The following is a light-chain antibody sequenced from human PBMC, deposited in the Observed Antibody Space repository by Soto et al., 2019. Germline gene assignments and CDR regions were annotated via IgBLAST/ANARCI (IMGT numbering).Light chain of an antibody. V-gene: IGKV1-5*03. J-gene: IGKJ1*01. CDR1: QNITNR. CDR3: QHFYTYSPWT. Sequence: DIPMTQSPSTLSASVGDRVMITCRASQNITNRLAWYQQRPGKSPKLLVYWASTLESGVPSRFSGSGSGTEFTLSISGLQPDDFATYYCQHFYTYSPWTFGQGTKVEV. CDR2: WAS.